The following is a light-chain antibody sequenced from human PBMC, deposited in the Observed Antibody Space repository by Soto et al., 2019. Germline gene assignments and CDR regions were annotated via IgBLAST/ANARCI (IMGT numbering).Light chain of an antibody. Sequence: QSVLTQPASVSGSPGQASTISCTGTSSDVGGYKYVSWYQQHPDKAPKLSIFDVSNRPSGISRRFSGSKSGNTAYLSISGLQAEDEADYYCASYTSSSTSVIFGRGTKVTV. J-gene: IGLJ2*01. CDR3: ASYTSSSTSVI. CDR2: DVS. CDR1: SSDVGGYKY. V-gene: IGLV2-14*03.